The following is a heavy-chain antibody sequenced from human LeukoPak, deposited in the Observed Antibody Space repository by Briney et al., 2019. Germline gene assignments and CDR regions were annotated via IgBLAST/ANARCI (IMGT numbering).Heavy chain of an antibody. V-gene: IGHV4-59*01. J-gene: IGHJ3*02. Sequence: SETLSLTCTVSGGSISSYYWSWIRQPPGKGLEWIGYIYYSGSTNYNPSLKSRVTISVDTSKNQFSLKLSSVTAADTAVYYCARELTWFHAFDIWGQGTMVTVSS. CDR3: ARELTWFHAFDI. CDR1: GGSISSYY. CDR2: IYYSGST. D-gene: IGHD3-10*01.